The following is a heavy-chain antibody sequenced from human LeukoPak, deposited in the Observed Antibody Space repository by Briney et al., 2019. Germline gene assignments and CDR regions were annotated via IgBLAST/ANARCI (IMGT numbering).Heavy chain of an antibody. CDR1: GGSINSGDYF. Sequence: SETLSLTCTVSGGSINSGDYFWSWIRQHPGKGLEWIGYIYYSESTHYNPSLKTRITISVDTSKNEFSLKLSSVTAADTAVYYCARVHHEGLHLDVWGQGTTVTVSS. CDR3: ARVHHEGLHLDV. CDR2: IYYSEST. V-gene: IGHV4-31*03. J-gene: IGHJ6*02. D-gene: IGHD2-21*02.